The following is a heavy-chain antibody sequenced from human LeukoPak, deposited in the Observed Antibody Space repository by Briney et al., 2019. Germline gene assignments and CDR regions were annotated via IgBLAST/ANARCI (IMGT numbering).Heavy chain of an antibody. D-gene: IGHD5-18*01. CDR2: ISSNGGNT. CDR3: VKDGYNYGLYYFDY. CDR1: GFTFSSYA. J-gene: IGHJ4*02. Sequence: GGSLRLSCSASGFTFSSYAMHCVRQAPGRGLEYVSAISSNGGNTYYADSVKGRFTISRDNSKNTLYLQMSSLRAEDTAVYYCVKDGYNYGLYYFDYWGQGTLVTVSS. V-gene: IGHV3-64D*09.